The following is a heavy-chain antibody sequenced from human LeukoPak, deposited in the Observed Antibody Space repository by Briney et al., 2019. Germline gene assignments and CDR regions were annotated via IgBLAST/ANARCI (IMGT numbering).Heavy chain of an antibody. D-gene: IGHD1-14*01. CDR2: ISYDGNNK. J-gene: IGHJ4*02. CDR3: TRGVGRDSRYFDF. V-gene: IGHV3-30-3*01. Sequence: PGGSLRLSCAASGVTFNTYPMHWVRQAPGKGLEWVTGISYDGNNKYYADSVQGRFTISRDNSKNTLYLQMLSLRTEDTAVYYCTRGVGRDSRYFDFWGQGTLVTGSS. CDR1: GVTFNTYP.